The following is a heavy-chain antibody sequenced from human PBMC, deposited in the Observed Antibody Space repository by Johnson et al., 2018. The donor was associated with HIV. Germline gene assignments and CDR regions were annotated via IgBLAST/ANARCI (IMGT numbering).Heavy chain of an antibody. V-gene: IGHV3-15*01. CDR2: IKSKTDGGTT. CDR3: TTDTLCYNLNSVGLV. Sequence: VQLVESGGGLIKPGGSLRLSCAASGFTFSNAWMSWVRQAPGKGLEWVARIKSKTDGGTTDYAAPVKGRFTISRDDSKNTLSLQMNSLKTEDTAGYYCTTDTLCYNLNSVGLVWGQGTMVTVSS. CDR1: GFTFSNAW. J-gene: IGHJ3*01. D-gene: IGHD1-7*01.